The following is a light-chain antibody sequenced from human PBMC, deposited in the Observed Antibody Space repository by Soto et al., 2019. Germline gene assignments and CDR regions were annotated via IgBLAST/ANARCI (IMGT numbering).Light chain of an antibody. CDR2: GAS. Sequence: EIGLTQSPGTLSLSPGGRSPRSCRASPDVSSRYLAWYQQKPGPAPRPLIYGASSRATGIPDRFSGSGSGTDFTLTISRLEPEDFAVYYCQQYGSSPTWTFGQGTKVEIK. CDR3: QQYGSSPTWT. J-gene: IGKJ1*01. CDR1: PDVSSRY. V-gene: IGKV3-20*01.